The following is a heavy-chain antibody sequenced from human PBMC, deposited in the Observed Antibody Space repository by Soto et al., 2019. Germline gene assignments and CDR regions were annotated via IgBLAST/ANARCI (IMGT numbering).Heavy chain of an antibody. D-gene: IGHD3-3*01. Sequence: QLQLQESGSGLVKPSQTLSLTCAVSGGSISSGGYSWSWIRQPPGKGLEWIGYIYHSGSAYYNPSFKRRVTMSVDRSKNQFSLKLSSVTAADTVVYYCAREGDLRFDPWGQGTLVTVAS. V-gene: IGHV4-30-2*01. J-gene: IGHJ5*02. CDR3: AREGDLRFDP. CDR2: IYHSGSA. CDR1: GGSISSGGYS.